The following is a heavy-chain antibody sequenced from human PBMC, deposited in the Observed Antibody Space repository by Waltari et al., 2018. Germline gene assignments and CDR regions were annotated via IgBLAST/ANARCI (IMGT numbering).Heavy chain of an antibody. CDR3: AKDAPDYYDSSGYYLYGMDV. V-gene: IGHV3-23*01. D-gene: IGHD3-22*01. J-gene: IGHJ6*02. Sequence: EVQLLESGGGLVQPGGSLRLSCADSGFTFSSYAMSWVRQAPGKGLEWVSAFSGSGESTYYADSVKGRFTISRDNSKKTLYLQMNSLRAEDTAVYYCAKDAPDYYDSSGYYLYGMDVWGQGTTVTVSS. CDR2: FSGSGEST. CDR1: GFTFSSYA.